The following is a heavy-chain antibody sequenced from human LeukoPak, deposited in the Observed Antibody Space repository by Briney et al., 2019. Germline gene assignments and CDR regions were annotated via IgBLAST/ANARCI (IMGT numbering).Heavy chain of an antibody. CDR3: AKAIGYLL. D-gene: IGHD5-18*01. Sequence: PGGSLRLSCAVSGFTFSSYAMSWVRQAPGKGLEWVSTISNSDGTTYYADSVKGRFTISRDDSENTLSLQMNSLRAEDTAVYYCAKAIGYLLWSQGTLVTVSS. CDR2: ISNSDGTT. J-gene: IGHJ4*02. CDR1: GFTFSSYA. V-gene: IGHV3-23*01.